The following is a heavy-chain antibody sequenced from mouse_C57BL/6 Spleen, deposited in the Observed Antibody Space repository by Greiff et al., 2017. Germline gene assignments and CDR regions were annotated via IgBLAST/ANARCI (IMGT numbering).Heavy chain of an antibody. CDR2: ISYDGSN. CDR3: ARRGYYGSSPEDY. D-gene: IGHD1-1*01. Sequence: EVKLQESGPGLVKPSQSLSLTCSVTGYSITSGYYWNWIRQFPGNKLEWMGYISYDGSNNYNPSLKNRISITRDTSKNQFFLKLNSVTTEDTATYYCARRGYYGSSPEDYWGQGTSVTVSS. J-gene: IGHJ4*01. CDR1: GYSITSGYY. V-gene: IGHV3-6*01.